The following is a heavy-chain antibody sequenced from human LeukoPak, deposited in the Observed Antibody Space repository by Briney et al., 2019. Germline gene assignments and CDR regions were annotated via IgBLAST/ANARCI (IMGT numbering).Heavy chain of an antibody. J-gene: IGHJ4*02. Sequence: PVGSLRLSRAASVFSFSSYSMNCVRQAPGKGLEWVSSITSSSSYIYYADSVKGRFTISRDNAKNSLYLQMSSLRAEDTGVYYCARDAQDCSGGTCYSETDYYFDYWGEGTLVTVSS. CDR2: ITSSSSYI. CDR1: VFSFSSYS. D-gene: IGHD2-15*01. CDR3: ARDAQDCSGGTCYSETDYYFDY. V-gene: IGHV3-21*01.